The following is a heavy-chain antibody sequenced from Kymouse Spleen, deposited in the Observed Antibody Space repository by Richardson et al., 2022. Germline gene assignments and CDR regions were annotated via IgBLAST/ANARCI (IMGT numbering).Heavy chain of an antibody. V-gene: IGHV4-34*01. Sequence: QVQLQQWGAGLLKPSETLSLTCAVYGGSFSGYYWSWIRQPPGKGLEWIGEINHSGSTNYNPSLKSRVTISVDTSKNQFSLKLSSVTAADTAVYYCAREESSGWPYYYYYGMDVWGQGTTVTVSS. CDR2: INHSGST. CDR3: AREESSGWPYYYYYGMDV. CDR1: GGSFSGYY. D-gene: IGHD6-19*01. J-gene: IGHJ6*02.